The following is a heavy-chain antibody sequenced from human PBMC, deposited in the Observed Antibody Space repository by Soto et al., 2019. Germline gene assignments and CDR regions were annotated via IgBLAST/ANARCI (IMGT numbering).Heavy chain of an antibody. J-gene: IGHJ6*02. CDR1: GGTFSSYA. CDR3: ARSQGSSTSLEIYYYYYYGMDD. D-gene: IGHD2-2*01. CDR2: IIPISGTT. V-gene: IGHV1-69*01. Sequence: QVQLVQSGAEVKKPGSSVKVSCKASGGTFSSYAISWVRQAPGQGLEWMGGIIPISGTTNYAQKFQGRVTITAAESTNTAYMELSSLRSEDTAVYYCARSQGSSTSLEIYYYYYYGMDDWGHGTTVTVSS.